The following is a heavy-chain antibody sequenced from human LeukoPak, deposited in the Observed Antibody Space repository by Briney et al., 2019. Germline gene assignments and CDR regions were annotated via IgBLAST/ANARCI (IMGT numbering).Heavy chain of an antibody. V-gene: IGHV1-69*13. J-gene: IGHJ4*02. Sequence: ASVKVSCKASGGTFSSYAISWVRQAPGQGLEWMGGIIPIFGTANYAQKFQGRVTITADESTSTAYMELSSLRSEDTAVYYCRANLRDFDYWGQGTLITVSS. CDR2: IIPIFGTA. CDR3: RANLRDFDY. D-gene: IGHD4/OR15-4a*01. CDR1: GGTFSSYA.